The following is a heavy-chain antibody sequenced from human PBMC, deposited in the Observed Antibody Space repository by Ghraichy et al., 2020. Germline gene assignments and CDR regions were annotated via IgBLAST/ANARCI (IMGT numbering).Heavy chain of an antibody. CDR1: GYTFTSYD. CDR3: ATPYSSSWYSLDAFDI. D-gene: IGHD6-13*01. J-gene: IGHJ3*02. CDR2: MNPNSGNT. V-gene: IGHV1-8*01. Sequence: ASVKVSCKASGYTFTSYDINWVRQATGQGLEWMGWMNPNSGNTGYAQKFQGRVTMTRNTSISTAYMELSSLRSEDTAVYYCATPYSSSWYSLDAFDIWGQGTMVTGSS.